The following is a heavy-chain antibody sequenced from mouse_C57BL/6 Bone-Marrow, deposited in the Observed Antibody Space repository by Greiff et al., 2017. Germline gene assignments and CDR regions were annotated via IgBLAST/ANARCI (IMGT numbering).Heavy chain of an antibody. CDR2: IHPNSGST. CDR3: ARDGYYFDY. V-gene: IGHV1-64*01. CDR1: GYTFTSYW. Sequence: QVQLQQPGAELVKPGASVKLSCKASGYTFTSYWMHWVKQRPGQGLEWIGMIHPNSGSTNSNEKFKSKATLTVDKSSSTAYMQLSSLTSEDSAVYYCARDGYYFDYWGQGTTLTVSS. J-gene: IGHJ2*01. D-gene: IGHD2-3*01.